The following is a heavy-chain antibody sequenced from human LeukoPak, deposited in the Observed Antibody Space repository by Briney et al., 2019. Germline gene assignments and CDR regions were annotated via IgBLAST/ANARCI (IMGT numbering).Heavy chain of an antibody. J-gene: IGHJ4*02. CDR3: ARDCLYYYDSSGYYCHFDY. Sequence: ASVKVSCKASGYTFTSYGISWVRQAPGQGLEWMGWISAYNGNTNYAQKLQGRVTMTTDTSTSTAYMELRSLRSADTAVYYCARDCLYYYDSSGYYCHFDYWGQGTLVTVSS. CDR2: ISAYNGNT. V-gene: IGHV1-18*01. CDR1: GYTFTSYG. D-gene: IGHD3-22*01.